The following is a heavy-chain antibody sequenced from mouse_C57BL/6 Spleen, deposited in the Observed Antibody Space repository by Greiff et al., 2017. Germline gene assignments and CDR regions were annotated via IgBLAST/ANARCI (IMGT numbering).Heavy chain of an antibody. CDR2: IYPGNSDT. D-gene: IGHD2-3*01. J-gene: IGHJ1*03. CDR1: GYTFTSYW. V-gene: IGHV1-5*01. Sequence: VQLQQSGTVLARPGASVKMSCKTSGYTFTSYWMHWVKQRPGQGLEWIGAIYPGNSDTSYNQKFKGKAKLTAVTSASTAYRELSSLTNEDSAVYYCTSLYDGYYSWYFDVWGTGTTVTVSS. CDR3: TSLYDGYYSWYFDV.